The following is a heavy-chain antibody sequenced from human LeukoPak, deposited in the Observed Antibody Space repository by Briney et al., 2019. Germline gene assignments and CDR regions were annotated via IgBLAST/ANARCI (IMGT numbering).Heavy chain of an antibody. CDR1: GFSVSDIY. J-gene: IGHJ4*02. CDR3: ARPPVYSGYDPTTFDY. Sequence: QPGGSLRLSCEASGFSVSDIYMNWVRQAPGKGLEWLSVIYSGDKTSYADSVKDRFTISRDNSKNTLYLQMNSLRAEDTAVYYCARPPVYSGYDPTTFDYWGQGTLVTVSS. V-gene: IGHV3-66*01. D-gene: IGHD5-12*01. CDR2: IYSGDKT.